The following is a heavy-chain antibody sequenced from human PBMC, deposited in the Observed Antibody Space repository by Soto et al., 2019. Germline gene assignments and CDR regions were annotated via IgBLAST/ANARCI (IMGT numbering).Heavy chain of an antibody. V-gene: IGHV3-30-3*01. CDR2: ISYDGSNK. Sequence: PGGSLRLSCAPSGFTFISYAMHWVRQAPGKGLEWVAVISYDGSNKYYADSVKGRFTISRDNSKNTLYLQMNSLRAEDTAVYYCARDKDSYMDVWGQGTTVTVXS. CDR3: ARDKDSYMDV. J-gene: IGHJ6*02. CDR1: GFTFISYA.